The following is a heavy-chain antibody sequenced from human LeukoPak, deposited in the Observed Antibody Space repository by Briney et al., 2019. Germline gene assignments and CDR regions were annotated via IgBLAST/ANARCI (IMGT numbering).Heavy chain of an antibody. D-gene: IGHD4-23*01. J-gene: IGHJ4*02. CDR2: IKQDGSEK. CDR3: AREATVVTHPLDY. V-gene: IGHV3-7*01. Sequence: GGSLRLSCAASGFTFSNSGMGWVRQAPGKGLEWVANIKQDGSEKYYVDSVKGRFTISRDNAKNSLYLQMNSLRAEDTAVYYCAREATVVTHPLDYWGQGTLVTVSS. CDR1: GFTFSNSG.